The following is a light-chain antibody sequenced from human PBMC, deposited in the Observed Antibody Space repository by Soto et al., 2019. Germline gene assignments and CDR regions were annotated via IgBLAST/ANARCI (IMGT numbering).Light chain of an antibody. CDR2: GAS. CDR1: QTIRGN. V-gene: IGKV3-15*01. CDR3: QQYNNWPRM. Sequence: EVVMTQSPATLSVSPGETATLSCRASQTIRGNLAWYQQKPGQAPTLLMYGASTRATGAPARFSGSGSGTDFTLTISRLQSEDFAVYYCQQYNNWPRMFGQGTKVDI. J-gene: IGKJ1*01.